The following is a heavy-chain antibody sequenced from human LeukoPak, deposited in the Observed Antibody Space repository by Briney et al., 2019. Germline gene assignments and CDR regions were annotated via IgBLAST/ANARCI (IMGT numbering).Heavy chain of an antibody. D-gene: IGHD1-26*01. CDR1: GGTFSSYA. V-gene: IGHV1-69*13. CDR2: IIPIFGTA. Sequence: SVTVSCTASGGTFSSYAINWVRQAPGQGLEWMGGIIPIFGTANYAQKFQGRVTITADESTSTAYMELSSLRSEDTAVYYCAKDRSFRLGAFDIWGQGTMVTVSS. CDR3: AKDRSFRLGAFDI. J-gene: IGHJ3*02.